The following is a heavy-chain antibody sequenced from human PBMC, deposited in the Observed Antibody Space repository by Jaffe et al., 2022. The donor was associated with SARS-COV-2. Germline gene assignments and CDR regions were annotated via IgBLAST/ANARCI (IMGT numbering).Heavy chain of an antibody. Sequence: QVQLVESGGGVVQPGRSLRLSCAASGFIFSTYGMHWVRQAPGKGLEWVAVIWYDGSSKYYADSVKGRFTISRDNSKNTLYLQMNSLRAEDTAVYYCARDAVIAAAFNWYFDLWGRGTLVTVSS. J-gene: IGHJ2*01. V-gene: IGHV3-33*01. CDR2: IWYDGSSK. CDR1: GFIFSTYG. CDR3: ARDAVIAAAFNWYFDL. D-gene: IGHD6-13*01.